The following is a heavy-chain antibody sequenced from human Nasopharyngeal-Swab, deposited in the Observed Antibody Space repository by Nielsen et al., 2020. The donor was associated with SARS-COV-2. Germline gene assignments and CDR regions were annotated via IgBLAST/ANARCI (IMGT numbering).Heavy chain of an antibody. CDR3: ARGIAAADYYYYGMDV. CDR1: GGTFSSYA. D-gene: IGHD6-13*01. J-gene: IGHJ6*02. Sequence: SVKVSCKASGGTFSSYAISWVRQAPGQGLEWMGGIIPIFGTANYAQKFQGRVTITADESTSTAYMELSSLRSEDTAVYYCARGIAAADYYYYGMDVWGQGTTVTVSS. CDR2: IIPIFGTA. V-gene: IGHV1-69*13.